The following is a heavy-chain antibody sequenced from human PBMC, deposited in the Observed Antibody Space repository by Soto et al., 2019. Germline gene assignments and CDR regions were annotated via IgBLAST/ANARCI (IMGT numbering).Heavy chain of an antibody. J-gene: IGHJ4*02. V-gene: IGHV4-31*02. CDR1: GGSITSGDYY. CDR2: IHYDGGT. CDR3: ARRHSSSGGGFDY. Sequence: PSETLSLTCSVSGGSITSGDYYWTWIRQHPGKGLEWIAYIHYDGGTYYNPSLQSRTATSVDTSKNQFSLELNSVTDADTAVYYCARRHSSSGGGFDYWGQGTLVTVSS. D-gene: IGHD2-2*01.